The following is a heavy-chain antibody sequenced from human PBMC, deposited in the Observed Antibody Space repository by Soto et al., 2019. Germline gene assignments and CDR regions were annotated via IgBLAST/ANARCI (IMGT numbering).Heavy chain of an antibody. Sequence: QVQLQESGPGLVKPSETLSLTCTVSGGSFKSGSYSWSWIRQPPGKGLEWIGYVYHTGRTSYNPSLKCRVSISMDTSKKQFSLNLGSVTAADTAVYFCARDFASFDSWGQGTLVTVSS. CDR3: ARDFASFDS. J-gene: IGHJ4*02. V-gene: IGHV4-61*01. CDR2: VYHTGRT. D-gene: IGHD3-3*01. CDR1: GGSFKSGSYS.